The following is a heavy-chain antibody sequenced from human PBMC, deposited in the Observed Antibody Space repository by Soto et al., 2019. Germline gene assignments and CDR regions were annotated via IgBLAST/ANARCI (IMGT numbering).Heavy chain of an antibody. V-gene: IGHV1-69*02. Sequence: SVKVSCKASGGTFSSYTISWVRQAPGQGPEWMGRIIPILGIANYAQKFQGRVTITADKSTSTAYMELSSLRSEDTAVYYCARACTPEDYDFWSGYYPARCLYYYGMDVWG. CDR3: ARACTPEDYDFWSGYYPARCLYYYGMDV. D-gene: IGHD3-3*01. CDR2: IIPILGIA. J-gene: IGHJ6*02. CDR1: GGTFSSYT.